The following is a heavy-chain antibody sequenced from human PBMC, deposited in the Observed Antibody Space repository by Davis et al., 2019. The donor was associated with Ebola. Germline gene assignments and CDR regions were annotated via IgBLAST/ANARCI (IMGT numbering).Heavy chain of an antibody. V-gene: IGHV3-11*01. Sequence: GGSLRLSCAASGFTFSDYYMSWIRQAPGKGLEWVSYISSSGSTIYYADSVKGRFTISRDNAKKSLYLQMNSLRAEDTAVYYCARHITMVQGVITKYYYYYGMDVWGQGTTVTVSS. D-gene: IGHD3-10*01. CDR1: GFTFSDYY. CDR2: ISSSGSTI. CDR3: ARHITMVQGVITKYYYYYGMDV. J-gene: IGHJ6*02.